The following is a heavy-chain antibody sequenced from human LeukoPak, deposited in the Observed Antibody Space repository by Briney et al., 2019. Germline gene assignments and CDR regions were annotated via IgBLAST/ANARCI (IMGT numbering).Heavy chain of an antibody. V-gene: IGHV4-30-4*08. CDR2: VYYSGST. Sequence: PSETLSLTCTVSGGSISSGDYYWSWIRQPPGKGLEWIGYVYYSGSTYYNPSLKSRVTISVDTSKNQFSLKLSSATAADTAVYYCARGPTYCSSSSCLQGEWGQGTLDTVSS. J-gene: IGHJ4*02. CDR3: ARGPTYCSSSSCLQGE. CDR1: GGSISSGDYY. D-gene: IGHD2-15*01.